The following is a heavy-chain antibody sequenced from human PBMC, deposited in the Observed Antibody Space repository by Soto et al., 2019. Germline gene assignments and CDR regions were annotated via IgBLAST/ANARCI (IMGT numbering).Heavy chain of an antibody. V-gene: IGHV4-59*01. CDR2: IYYSGST. J-gene: IGHJ5*02. CDR1: GGSISSYY. CDR3: ARDRHWFDP. Sequence: PSETLSLTXTVSGGSISSYYWSWIRQPPGKGLEWIGYIYYSGSTNYNPSLKSRVTISVDTSKNQFSLKLSSVTAADTAVYYCARDRHWFDPWGQGTLVTVSS.